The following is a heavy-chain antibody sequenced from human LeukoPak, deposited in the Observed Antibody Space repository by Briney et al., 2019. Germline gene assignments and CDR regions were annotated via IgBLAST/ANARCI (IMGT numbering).Heavy chain of an antibody. J-gene: IGHJ4*02. V-gene: IGHV1-2*02. D-gene: IGHD3-22*01. CDR3: ARYHSISGHYYFDY. Sequence: ASVKVSCKASGYTFTGYYMHWVRQAPGQGLEWMGWINPNSGGTNYAQKFQGRVTMTRDTSISTAYMELSRLRSDDTAVYYCARYHSISGHYYFDYWGQGTLVTVSS. CDR2: INPNSGGT. CDR1: GYTFTGYY.